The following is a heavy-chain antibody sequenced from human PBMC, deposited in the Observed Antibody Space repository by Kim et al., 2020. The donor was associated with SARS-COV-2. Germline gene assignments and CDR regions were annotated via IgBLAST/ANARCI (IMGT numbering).Heavy chain of an antibody. J-gene: IGHJ4*02. CDR2: ITSSGSTI. CDR3: ARVGWRAGSFFDY. D-gene: IGHD6-19*01. V-gene: IGHV3-11*01. CDR1: GFIFSDYY. Sequence: GGSLRLSCAASGFIFSDYYMSWIRQAPGKGLEWVSYITSSGSTIYYADSVKGRFTISRDNARNSLYLQMNSLRAEDRAVYYCARVGWRAGSFFDYWGQGTLVTVSS.